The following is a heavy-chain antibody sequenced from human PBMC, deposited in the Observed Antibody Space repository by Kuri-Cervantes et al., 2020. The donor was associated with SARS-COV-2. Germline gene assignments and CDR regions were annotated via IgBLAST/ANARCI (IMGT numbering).Heavy chain of an antibody. CDR3: ARGPTPRSRNYYGMDV. J-gene: IGHJ6*02. CDR2: IHYTGST. V-gene: IGHV4-59*12. CDR1: SGSIRSDY. Sequence: SETLSLTCTVSSGSIRSDYWSWIRQPPGKGLEWLGYIHYTGSTNYSPSLQSRVTISVDTSKNQFSLKLSSVTAADTAVYYCARGPTPRSRNYYGMDVWGQGTTVTVSS.